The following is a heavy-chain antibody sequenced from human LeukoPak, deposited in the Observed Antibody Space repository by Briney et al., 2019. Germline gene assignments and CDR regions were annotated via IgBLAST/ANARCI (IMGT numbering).Heavy chain of an antibody. CDR1: GGTFSDYA. D-gene: IGHD3-3*01. J-gene: IGHJ6*04. Sequence: SVKVSCKASGGTFSDYAYNWVRQAPGQGLEWMGVFIPILGTANSTQNFQDRVTIAADISTNTAYLELTSLRSEDTAVYFCAGIPVFGVVLHQVPVWGKGTTVTVSS. CDR2: FIPILGTA. V-gene: IGHV1-69*06. CDR3: AGIPVFGVVLHQVPV.